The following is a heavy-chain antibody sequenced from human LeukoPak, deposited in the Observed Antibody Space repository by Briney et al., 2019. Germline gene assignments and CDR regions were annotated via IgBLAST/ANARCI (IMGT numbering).Heavy chain of an antibody. CDR2: IIPIFGTA. J-gene: IGHJ6*04. V-gene: IGHV1-69*13. D-gene: IGHD3-10*01. Sequence: GASVKVSCKASGGTFSSYAISWVRQAPGQGLEWMGGIIPIFGTANYAQKFQGRVTITADESTSTAYMELSSLRSEDTAVYYCARLYGPGRLYGMDVWGKGTTVTVSS. CDR3: ARLYGPGRLYGMDV. CDR1: GGTFSSYA.